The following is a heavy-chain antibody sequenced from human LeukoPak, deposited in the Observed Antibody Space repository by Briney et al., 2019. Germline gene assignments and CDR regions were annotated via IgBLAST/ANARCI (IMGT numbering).Heavy chain of an antibody. D-gene: IGHD1-26*01. CDR1: GFTLSTNA. V-gene: IGHV3-23*01. Sequence: GGSLRLSCLTSGFTLSTNAMSWVRQAPGKGLEWISGISGSGASTYYADSAKGRFTISRDDSRNTLYLQMNSLRGDDTAVYYCAKDVGKWESLHFFDYWGQGTLVTVSS. CDR2: ISGSGAST. J-gene: IGHJ4*02. CDR3: AKDVGKWESLHFFDY.